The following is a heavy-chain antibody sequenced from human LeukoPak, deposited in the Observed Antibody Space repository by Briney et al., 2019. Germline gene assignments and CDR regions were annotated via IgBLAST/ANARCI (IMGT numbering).Heavy chain of an antibody. CDR3: ARVNWYFDL. CDR2: INHSGGT. J-gene: IGHJ2*01. V-gene: IGHV4-34*01. CDR1: GGSFSGYY. Sequence: PSETLSLTCAVYGGSFSGYYWSWIRQPPGKGLEWIGEINHSGGTNYNPSLKSRVTISVDTSKNQFSLKLSSVTAADTAVYYCARVNWYFDLWGRGTLVTVSS.